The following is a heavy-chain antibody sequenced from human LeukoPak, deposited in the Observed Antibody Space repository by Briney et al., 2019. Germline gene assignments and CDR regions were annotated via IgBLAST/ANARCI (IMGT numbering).Heavy chain of an antibody. Sequence: SGGSLRLSCAASGFTFSSYSMNWVRQAPGKGLEWVSSISSSSSYIYYADSVKGRFTISRDNAKNSLYLQMNSLRAEDTAVYYCARDWRQQPLPSFDPWGQGTLVTVSS. D-gene: IGHD6-13*01. CDR2: ISSSSSYI. CDR1: GFTFSSYS. V-gene: IGHV3-21*01. CDR3: ARDWRQQPLPSFDP. J-gene: IGHJ5*02.